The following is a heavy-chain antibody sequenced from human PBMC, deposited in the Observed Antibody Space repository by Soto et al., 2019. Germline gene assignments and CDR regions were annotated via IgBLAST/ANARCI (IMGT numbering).Heavy chain of an antibody. CDR2: IIPIFGTA. J-gene: IGHJ4*02. CDR1: GGTFSSYA. Sequence: QVQLVQSGAEVKKPGSSVKVSCKASGGTFSSYAISWVRQAPGQGLEWMGGIIPIFGTANYAQKFQGRVTITADESTSTAYMELSSLRSEDTAVYYCARSTGTLQHEGPIDLYYFDYWGQGTLVTVSS. V-gene: IGHV1-69*01. D-gene: IGHD1-1*01. CDR3: ARSTGTLQHEGPIDLYYFDY.